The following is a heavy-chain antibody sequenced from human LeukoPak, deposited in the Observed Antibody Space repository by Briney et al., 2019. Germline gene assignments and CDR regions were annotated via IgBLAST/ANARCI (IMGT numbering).Heavy chain of an antibody. V-gene: IGHV3-21*01. D-gene: IGHD3-22*01. CDR2: ISSSGSYI. CDR3: ARAPRQDYYDSSGYPRMDAFDI. J-gene: IGHJ3*02. CDR1: GFTFSSYS. Sequence: GGSLRLSCAASGFTFSSYSMNWVRQAPGKGLEWVSSISSSGSYIYYADSVKGRFTISRDNAKNSLYLQMNRLRAEDTAVYYCARAPRQDYYDSSGYPRMDAFDIWGQGTMVTVSS.